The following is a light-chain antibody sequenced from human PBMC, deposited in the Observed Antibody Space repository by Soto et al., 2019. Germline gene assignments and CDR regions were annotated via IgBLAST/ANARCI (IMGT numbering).Light chain of an antibody. Sequence: QSALTQPASVSGSPGQSITISCTGTSSDVGGYNYVSWSQQHPGKAPKFMIYDVSNRPSGVSNRFSGSKSGNTASLTISGLQAEDEADYYCSSYTTSNTRQIVFGTGTKVTVL. CDR1: SSDVGGYNY. CDR3: SSYTTSNTRQIV. J-gene: IGLJ1*01. V-gene: IGLV2-14*01. CDR2: DVS.